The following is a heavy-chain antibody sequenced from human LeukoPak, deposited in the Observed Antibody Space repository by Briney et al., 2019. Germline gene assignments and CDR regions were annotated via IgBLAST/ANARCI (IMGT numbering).Heavy chain of an antibody. V-gene: IGHV4-34*01. D-gene: IGHD2-2*01. CDR2: INHSGST. Sequence: PSETLSLTCAVYDGSFSGYYWSWIRQPPGKGLEWIGEINHSGSTNYNPSLKSRVTISVDTSKNQFSLKLSSVTAADTAVYYCAKDRPKYCSSTSCYSAIDYWGQGTLVTVSS. CDR1: DGSFSGYY. J-gene: IGHJ4*02. CDR3: AKDRPKYCSSTSCYSAIDY.